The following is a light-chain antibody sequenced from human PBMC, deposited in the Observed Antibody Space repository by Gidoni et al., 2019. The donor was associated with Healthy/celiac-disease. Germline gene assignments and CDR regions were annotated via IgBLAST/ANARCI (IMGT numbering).Light chain of an antibody. V-gene: IGLV2-11*01. J-gene: IGLJ2*01. CDR3: CSYAGSYTFDVV. CDR2: DVS. CDR1: SSDVGGYNY. Sequence: QSALTQPRSVSGSPGQSVTISCTGTSSDVGGYNYVSGYQPHPGKAPTLMIYDVSKRPSGVPDRFSGSKSGNTASLTISGLQAEDEADYYCCSYAGSYTFDVVFGGGTKLTVL.